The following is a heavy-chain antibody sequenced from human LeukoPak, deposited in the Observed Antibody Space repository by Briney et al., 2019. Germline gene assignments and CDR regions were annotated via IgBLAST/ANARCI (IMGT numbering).Heavy chain of an antibody. J-gene: IGHJ4*02. V-gene: IGHV3-20*04. D-gene: IGHD1-26*01. CDR3: ARGSGSYSTYFDF. Sequence: PSGGSLTLSCAASGFNFHDYGMTWVRQAPGEGLEWVSGISWNGGSTSYVDSVKGRFTISRDNAKNSLYLQMNSLRGEDTALYFCARGSGSYSTYFDFWGQGILVTVSS. CDR2: ISWNGGST. CDR1: GFNFHDYG.